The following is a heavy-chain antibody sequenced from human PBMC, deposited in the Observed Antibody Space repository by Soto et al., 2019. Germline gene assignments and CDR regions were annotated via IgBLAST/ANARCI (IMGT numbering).Heavy chain of an antibody. V-gene: IGHV3-23*01. J-gene: IGHJ6*02. Sequence: SLRLSCAASGFTFSSYAMSWVRQAPGKGLEWVSAISGSGGSTYYADSVKGRFTISRDNSXXXLXXXMXSXXAEDTAVYYCAKAFYYYDSSGEYGMDVWGQGTTVTVSS. D-gene: IGHD3-22*01. CDR1: GFTFSSYA. CDR2: ISGSGGST. CDR3: AKAFYYYDSSGEYGMDV.